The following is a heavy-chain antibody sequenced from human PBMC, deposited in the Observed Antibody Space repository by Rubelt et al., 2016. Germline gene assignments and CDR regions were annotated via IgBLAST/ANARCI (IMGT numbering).Heavy chain of an antibody. Sequence: QVQLVQSGAEVKRPGASVKVSCKASGYPFATYAMHWVRQAPGQRLEWMGWIDAGNGDTKYSINLQGRVTCTRDTSASTAYMELSSLRSEDSALYYCARDRPYIAALNYLDYWGQGTLVTVSS. D-gene: IGHD6-13*01. CDR3: ARDRPYIAALNYLDY. CDR2: IDAGNGDT. CDR1: GYPFATYA. J-gene: IGHJ4*02. V-gene: IGHV1-3*01.